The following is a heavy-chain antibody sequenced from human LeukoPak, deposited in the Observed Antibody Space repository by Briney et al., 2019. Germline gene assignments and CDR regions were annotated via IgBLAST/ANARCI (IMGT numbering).Heavy chain of an antibody. CDR1: GGSISSGSYY. D-gene: IGHD3-3*01. Sequence: SETLSLTCTVSGGSISSGSYYWSWIRQPAGKGLEWIGRIYTSGSTNYNPSLTSRVTISVDTSKNQFSLKLSSVTAADTAVYYCAREGYDFWSGYYSKSYYYYGMDVWGQGTTVTVSS. J-gene: IGHJ6*02. CDR2: IYTSGST. CDR3: AREGYDFWSGYYSKSYYYYGMDV. V-gene: IGHV4-61*02.